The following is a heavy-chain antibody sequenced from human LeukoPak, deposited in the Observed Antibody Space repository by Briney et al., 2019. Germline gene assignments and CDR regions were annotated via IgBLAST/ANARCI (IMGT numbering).Heavy chain of an antibody. CDR1: GFTFSSYA. J-gene: IGHJ4*02. V-gene: IGHV3-23*01. D-gene: IGHD3-22*01. Sequence: GGSLRLSCAASGFTFSSYAMSWVRQAPGKGLEWVSAISGSGGSTYYADSVKGRFTISRDNAKNSLYLQMNSLRAEDTAVYYCAREEGGYYDSSAYPRYWGQGTLVTVSS. CDR2: ISGSGGST. CDR3: AREEGGYYDSSAYPRY.